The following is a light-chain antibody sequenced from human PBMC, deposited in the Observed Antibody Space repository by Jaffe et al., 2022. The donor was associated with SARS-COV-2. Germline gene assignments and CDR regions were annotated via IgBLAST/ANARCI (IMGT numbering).Light chain of an antibody. CDR2: DAS. CDR1: QSVSNS. CDR3: QQRSNWQFT. V-gene: IGKV3-11*01. J-gene: IGKJ3*01. Sequence: EIVLTQSPATLSLSPGERATLSCRASQSVSNSLAWYQQKPGQAPRLLIYDASNRATGIPARFSGSGSGTDFTLTISSLEPEDFAVYYCQQRSNWQFTFGPGTKVDIK.